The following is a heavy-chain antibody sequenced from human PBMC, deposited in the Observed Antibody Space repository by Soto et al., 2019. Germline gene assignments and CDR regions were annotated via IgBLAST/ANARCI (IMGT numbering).Heavy chain of an antibody. CDR3: ASYCSGGSCYSAFDI. D-gene: IGHD2-15*01. CDR1: GGSISSGYYY. CDR2: IFYSGST. J-gene: IGHJ3*02. Sequence: PSETLSLTCTVSGGSISSGYYYWSWIRQPPGKGLEWIGYIFYSGSTYYNPSLKSRITISVDTSKNQFSLKLSSVTAADTAVYYCASYCSGGSCYSAFDIWGQGTMVTVSS. V-gene: IGHV4-30-4*01.